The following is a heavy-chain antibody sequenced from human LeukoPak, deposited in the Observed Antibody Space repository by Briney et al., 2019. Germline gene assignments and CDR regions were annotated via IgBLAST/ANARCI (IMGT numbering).Heavy chain of an antibody. D-gene: IGHD3-16*02. CDR2: ISWNSGST. V-gene: IGHV3-9*01. J-gene: IGHJ4*02. CDR1: GFTFDDYA. CDR3: ARDPYDYVWGSYRHSYFDY. Sequence: GGSLRLSCAASGFTFDDYAMHWVRQAPGKGLEWVSGISWNSGSTSYADSVKGRFTISRDNAKNTLYLQMNSLRAEDTAVYYCARDPYDYVWGSYRHSYFDYWGQGTLVTVSS.